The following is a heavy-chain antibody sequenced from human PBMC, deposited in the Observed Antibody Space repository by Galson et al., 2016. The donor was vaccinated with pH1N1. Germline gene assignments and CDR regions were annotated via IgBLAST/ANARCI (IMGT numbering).Heavy chain of an antibody. CDR2: ISYSGDNI. D-gene: IGHD5-18*01. J-gene: IGHJ4*02. Sequence: SLRLSCAASGFTFSVFAMHWVRQAPGEGLEWVAVISYSGDNIFYADSVKGRFTISRDSSKNTLYLQMNNLRPEDTAFYYCARVSSSGYNYAQQFVEWGQGTLVSFSS. CDR1: GFTFSVFA. CDR3: ARVSSSGYNYAQQFVE. V-gene: IGHV3-30-3*01.